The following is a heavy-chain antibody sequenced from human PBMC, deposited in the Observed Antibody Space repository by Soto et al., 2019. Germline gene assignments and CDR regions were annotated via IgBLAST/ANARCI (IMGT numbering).Heavy chain of an antibody. Sequence: EVQLVESGGGLVQPGGSLRLSCAASGFSFSVYIMNWVRQAPGKGLEWVSYISGSSSTIYYADSVKGRFTISRDNAKNSLYLQLSSLRDEDTAIYYCARESSGYPDSWGQGTLVTVSS. CDR3: ARESSGYPDS. CDR2: ISGSSSTI. J-gene: IGHJ4*02. V-gene: IGHV3-48*02. CDR1: GFSFSVYI. D-gene: IGHD3-22*01.